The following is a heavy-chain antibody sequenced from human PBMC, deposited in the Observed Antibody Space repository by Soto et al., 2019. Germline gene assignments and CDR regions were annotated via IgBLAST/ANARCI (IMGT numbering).Heavy chain of an antibody. CDR2: ISGSGGST. CDR1: GFTFSSYA. Sequence: GGSLRLSCAASGFTFSSYAMSWVRQAPGKGLEWVSAISGSGGSTYYADSVKGRFTISRDNSKNTLYLQMNSLRAEDTAVYYCAKDGDSSGYLARCAYWGQGTLVTVSS. J-gene: IGHJ4*02. D-gene: IGHD3-22*01. V-gene: IGHV3-23*01. CDR3: AKDGDSSGYLARCAY.